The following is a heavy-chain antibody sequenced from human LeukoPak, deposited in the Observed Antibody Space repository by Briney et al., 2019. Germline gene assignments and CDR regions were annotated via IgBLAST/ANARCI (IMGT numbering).Heavy chain of an antibody. D-gene: IGHD4-17*01. CDR2: ISGSGGNT. Sequence: GGSLRLSCAASGFTFSNYPMSWVRQAPGKGLEWVSLISGSGGNTYYVDSVKGRFTISRDNSKNTLYLQLNSLRADDTAVYYCARERVTTTSFDYWGQGTLVTVSS. J-gene: IGHJ4*02. CDR1: GFTFSNYP. V-gene: IGHV3-23*01. CDR3: ARERVTTTSFDY.